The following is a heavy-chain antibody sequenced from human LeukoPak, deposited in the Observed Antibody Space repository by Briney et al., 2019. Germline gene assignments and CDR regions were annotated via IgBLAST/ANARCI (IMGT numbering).Heavy chain of an antibody. J-gene: IGHJ4*02. V-gene: IGHV4-38-2*01. Sequence: SETLSLTCAVSDYSISSHNYWGWIRQPPGKGLEWIGSVYRSGSTHYSTSLKSRVTISEDTSKNQFPLKLSSVTAADTAVYYCARNDSTGYFDYWGQGTLVSVFS. D-gene: IGHD3-22*01. CDR3: ARNDSTGYFDY. CDR1: DYSISSHNY. CDR2: VYRSGST.